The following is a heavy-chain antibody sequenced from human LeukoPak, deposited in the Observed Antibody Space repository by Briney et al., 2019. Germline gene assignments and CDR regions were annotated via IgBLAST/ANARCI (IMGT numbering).Heavy chain of an antibody. Sequence: GGSLRLSCAASGFTFSSYAMSWVRQAPGKGLEWVSAISGSGGSTYYADSVKGRFIISRDNSKNTLYLQMNSLTADDTAVYHCAKVYSVGYGSGTYEDYFDSWGQGTLVTVSS. CDR2: ISGSGGST. V-gene: IGHV3-23*01. CDR1: GFTFSSYA. J-gene: IGHJ4*02. D-gene: IGHD3-10*01. CDR3: AKVYSVGYGSGTYEDYFDS.